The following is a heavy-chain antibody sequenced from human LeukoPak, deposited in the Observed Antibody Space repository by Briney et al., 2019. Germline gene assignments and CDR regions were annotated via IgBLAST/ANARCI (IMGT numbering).Heavy chain of an antibody. CDR2: IYHSGST. D-gene: IGHD5-18*01. V-gene: IGHV4-30-2*01. J-gene: IGHJ5*02. CDR3: ARGYSYGYGFDP. Sequence: SETLSLTCTVSGGSISSGGYYWSWIRQPPGKGLEWIGYIYHSGSTYYNPSLKSRVTISVDRSKNQFSLKLKSATAADTAVYYCARGYSYGYGFDPWGQGTLVTVS. CDR1: GGSISSGGYY.